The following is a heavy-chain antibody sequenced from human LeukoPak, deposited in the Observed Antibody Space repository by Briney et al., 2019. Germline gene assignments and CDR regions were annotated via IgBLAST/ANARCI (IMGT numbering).Heavy chain of an antibody. J-gene: IGHJ5*02. CDR3: ARDLGARYCSSTSCPNWFDP. V-gene: IGHV1-46*01. D-gene: IGHD2-2*01. CDR1: GYTFTSYY. Sequence: ASVKVSCKASGYTFTSYYMHWVRQAPGQGLEWMGIINPSGGSTGYAQKFQGRVTMTRDMSTSTVYMELSSLRSEDTAVYYCARDLGARYCSSTSCPNWFDPWGQGTLVTVSS. CDR2: INPSGGST.